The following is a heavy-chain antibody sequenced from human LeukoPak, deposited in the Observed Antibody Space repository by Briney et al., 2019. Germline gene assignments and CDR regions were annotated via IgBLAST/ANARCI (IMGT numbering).Heavy chain of an antibody. CDR1: GFTLNSYW. CDR3: ARLYYADSGTYNRPFDY. J-gene: IGHJ4*02. D-gene: IGHD3-10*01. V-gene: IGHV3-7*04. Sequence: GGSLRLSCAASGFTLNSYWMSWVRQAPGRGLEWVANIKQDGSDKYYVDSVKGRFTISRDNAKNSLYLQMNSLRAEDTAVYYCARLYYADSGTYNRPFDYWGQGTLVTVSS. CDR2: IKQDGSDK.